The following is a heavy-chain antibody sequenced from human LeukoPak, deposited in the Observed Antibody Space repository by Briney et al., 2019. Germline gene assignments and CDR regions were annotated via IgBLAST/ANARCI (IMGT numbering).Heavy chain of an antibody. CDR2: ISGSGIST. V-gene: IGHV3-23*01. CDR3: AKSWNYYDSSGDDALDI. Sequence: GGSLRLSCAAAGFTFSDYGMNWVRQAPGKGLEWVSGISGSGISTYYADSVKGRFTISRDKSKNTLYLQMNSLRVEDTAVYYCAKSWNYYDSSGDDALDIWGQGTMVTVSS. J-gene: IGHJ3*02. D-gene: IGHD3-22*01. CDR1: GFTFSDYG.